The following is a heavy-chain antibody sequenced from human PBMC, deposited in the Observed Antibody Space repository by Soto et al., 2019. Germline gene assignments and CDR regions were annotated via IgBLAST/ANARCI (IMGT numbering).Heavy chain of an antibody. Sequence: SVKVSCKASGGTFSSYTISWVRQAPGQGLEWMGRIIPILGIANYAQKLQGRVTITADKSTSTAYMELSSLRSEDTAVYYCARDLGVREYNWFDPWGQGTLVTVSS. CDR2: IIPILGIA. CDR1: GGTFSSYT. J-gene: IGHJ5*02. V-gene: IGHV1-69*04. CDR3: ARDLGVREYNWFDP. D-gene: IGHD3-10*01.